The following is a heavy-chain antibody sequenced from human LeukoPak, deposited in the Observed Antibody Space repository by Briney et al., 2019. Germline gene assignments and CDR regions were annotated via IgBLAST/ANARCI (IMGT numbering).Heavy chain of an antibody. CDR1: GFTVSSNY. CDR3: ARDGAPDAHCSSTTCAIR. V-gene: IGHV3-53*01. D-gene: IGHD2-2*01. J-gene: IGHJ4*02. CDR2: IYSGGST. Sequence: GGSLRLSCAASGFTVSSNYMSWVRQAPGKGLEWVSVIYSGGSTYYADSVKGRFTISRDNSKNTLYLQMNSLRAEDTAVYYCARDGAPDAHCSSTTCAIRWGQGTLVTVSS.